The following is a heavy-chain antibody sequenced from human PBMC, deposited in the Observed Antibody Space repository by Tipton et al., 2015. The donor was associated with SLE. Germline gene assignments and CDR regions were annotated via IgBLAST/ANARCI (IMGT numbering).Heavy chain of an antibody. V-gene: IGHV4-59*08. D-gene: IGHD3-22*01. Sequence: TLSLTCTVSGGSISSYYWSWIRQPPGKGLEWIGYIYYSGSTNYNPSPKSRVTISVDTSKNQFSLKLSSVTAADTAVYYCARLGITMIVVAHWYFDLWGRGTLVTVSS. J-gene: IGHJ2*01. CDR1: GGSISSYY. CDR3: ARLGITMIVVAHWYFDL. CDR2: IYYSGST.